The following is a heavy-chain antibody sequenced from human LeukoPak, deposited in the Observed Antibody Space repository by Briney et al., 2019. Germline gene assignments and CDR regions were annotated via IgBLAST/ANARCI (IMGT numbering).Heavy chain of an antibody. CDR3: ARADITMVRGVSYFDY. D-gene: IGHD3-10*01. J-gene: IGHJ4*02. CDR2: ISAYNGNT. CDR1: GYTFTSYG. V-gene: IGHV1-18*01. Sequence: ASVKVSCKASGYTFTSYGISWVRQAPGQGLEWMGWISAYNGNTNYAQKLQGRVTMTTDTSTSTAYMELRSLRSDDTAVYYCARADITMVRGVSYFDYWGQGTLVTVSS.